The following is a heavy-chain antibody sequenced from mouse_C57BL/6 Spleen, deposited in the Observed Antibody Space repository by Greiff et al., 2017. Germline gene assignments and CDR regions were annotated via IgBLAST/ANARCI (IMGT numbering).Heavy chain of an antibody. Sequence: QVQLQQSGAEPVRPGTSVKMSCKASGYTFTNYWIGWAKQRPGHGLEWIGDIYPGGGYTNYNEKFKGKATLTADKSSSTAYMQFSSLTSEDSAIYYCAREGGYDYVYAMDYWGQGTSVTVSS. CDR1: GYTFTNYW. D-gene: IGHD2-4*01. CDR2: IYPGGGYT. J-gene: IGHJ4*01. V-gene: IGHV1-63*01. CDR3: AREGGYDYVYAMDY.